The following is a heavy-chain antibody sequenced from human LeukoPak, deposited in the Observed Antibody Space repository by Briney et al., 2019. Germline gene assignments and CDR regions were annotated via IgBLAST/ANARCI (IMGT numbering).Heavy chain of an antibody. Sequence: GASVKVSCKASGYTFTSYGISWVRQAPGQGLEWMGWISAYNGNTNYAQKLQGRVTMTTDTSTSTAYMELRSLKSDDTAVYYCARVVTMVRGSFVRYYYYYMDVWGKGTTVTISS. V-gene: IGHV1-18*01. CDR1: GYTFTSYG. CDR3: ARVVTMVRGSFVRYYYYYMDV. D-gene: IGHD3-10*01. J-gene: IGHJ6*03. CDR2: ISAYNGNT.